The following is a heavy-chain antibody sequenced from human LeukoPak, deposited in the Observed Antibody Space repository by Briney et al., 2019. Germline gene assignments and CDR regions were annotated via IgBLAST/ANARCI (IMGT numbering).Heavy chain of an antibody. J-gene: IGHJ4*02. Sequence: ETLSLTCAVYGGSFSGYYWSWIRQAPGKGLEWVSAISGSGGSTYSADSVKGRFTISRDNSKNTLYLQMNSLRAEDTAVYYCAKALAGYSYGLGGYWGQGTLVTVSS. D-gene: IGHD5-18*01. CDR2: ISGSGGST. CDR3: AKALAGYSYGLGGY. CDR1: GGSFSGYY. V-gene: IGHV3-23*01.